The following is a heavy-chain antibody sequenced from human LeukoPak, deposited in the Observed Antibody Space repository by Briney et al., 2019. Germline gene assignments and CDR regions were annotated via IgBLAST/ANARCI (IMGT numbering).Heavy chain of an antibody. CDR3: ARLSGESTIYDY. CDR2: IRQDGGAK. J-gene: IGHJ4*02. Sequence: GGSLRLSCAASGFTFSSYAMSWVRQAPGKPLEWVATIRQDGGAKYYLDSVKGRFIISRDNARNSLSLQMDSLRVEDTAVYYCARLSGESTIYDYWGQGTLITVSS. V-gene: IGHV3-7*01. D-gene: IGHD5/OR15-5a*01. CDR1: GFTFSSYA.